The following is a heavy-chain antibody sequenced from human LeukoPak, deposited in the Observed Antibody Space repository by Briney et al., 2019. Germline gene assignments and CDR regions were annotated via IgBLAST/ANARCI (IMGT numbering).Heavy chain of an antibody. J-gene: IGHJ5*02. Sequence: PSETLSLTCTVSGGSISSGGYYWSWIRQHPGKGLEWIGYIYYSGSTYYNPSLKSRVTISVDTSKNQFSLKLSSVTAADTAVYYCARADPTFYDSSVQFDPWGQGTLVTVSS. D-gene: IGHD3-22*01. V-gene: IGHV4-31*03. CDR2: IYYSGST. CDR1: GGSISSGGYY. CDR3: ARADPTFYDSSVQFDP.